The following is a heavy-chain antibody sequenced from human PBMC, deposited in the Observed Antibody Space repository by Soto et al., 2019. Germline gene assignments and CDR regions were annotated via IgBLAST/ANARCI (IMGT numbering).Heavy chain of an antibody. CDR3: ATSGYNYGPFEY. CDR1: GDTFKNYA. CDR2: IIPIFGKT. Sequence: GASVKVSCKASGDTFKNYAISYVRQAPGQGLEWMGGIIPIFGKTDYAQTFHGRVTINGDESTYTAHMELRGLRSDDTALYYCATSGYNYGPFEYWGRGLLVTVSS. J-gene: IGHJ4*01. V-gene: IGHV1-69*13. D-gene: IGHD2-15*01.